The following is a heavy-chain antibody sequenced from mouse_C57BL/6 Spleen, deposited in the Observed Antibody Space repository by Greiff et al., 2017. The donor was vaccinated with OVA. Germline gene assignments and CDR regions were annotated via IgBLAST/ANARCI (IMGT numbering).Heavy chain of an antibody. J-gene: IGHJ1*03. CDR1: GYTFTSYW. CDR2: IHPNSGSN. D-gene: IGHD2-4*01. V-gene: IGHV1-64*01. CDR3: AGSYDYDGYFDV. Sequence: QVQLQQPGAELVKPGASVKLSCKASGYTFTSYWMHWVKQRPGQGLEWIGMIHPNSGSNNYNEKFKSKATLTVDQSSSTAYMQLSSLTSEDSAVYYCAGSYDYDGYFDVWGTGTTVTVSS.